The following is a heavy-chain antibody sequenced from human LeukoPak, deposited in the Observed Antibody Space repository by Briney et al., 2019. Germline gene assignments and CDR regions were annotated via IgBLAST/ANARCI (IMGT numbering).Heavy chain of an antibody. D-gene: IGHD3-22*01. CDR3: ARGPRVVIITEAFDI. CDR2: IIPIFGTA. CDR1: GGTFSSYA. J-gene: IGHJ3*02. Sequence: RASVKVSCKASGGTFSSYAISWVRQAPGQGLEWMGGIIPIFGTANYAQKFQGRVTITADESTSTAYMELSSLRSEDTAVYYCARGPRVVIITEAFDIWGQGTLVTFSS. V-gene: IGHV1-69*13.